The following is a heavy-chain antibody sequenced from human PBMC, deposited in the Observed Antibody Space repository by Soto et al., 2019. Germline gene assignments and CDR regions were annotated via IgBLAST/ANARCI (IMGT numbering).Heavy chain of an antibody. J-gene: IGHJ6*02. V-gene: IGHV4-39*01. D-gene: IGHD4-4*01. CDR3: AIGTTNFYYGMDV. CDR1: GGSISSSSYY. Sequence: PSETLSLTCTVSGGSISSSSYYWGWIRQPPGKGLEWIGSIYYSGSTYYNPSLKSRVTISVDTSKNQFSLKLSSVTAADTAVYYCAIGTTNFYYGMDVWGQGTTAT. CDR2: IYYSGST.